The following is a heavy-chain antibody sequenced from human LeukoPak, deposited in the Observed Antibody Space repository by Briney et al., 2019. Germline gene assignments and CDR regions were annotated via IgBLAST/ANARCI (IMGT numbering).Heavy chain of an antibody. Sequence: ASVKVSYKASGYTFTSYGISWVRQAPGQGLEWMGRISAYNGNTNYAQKLQGRVTMTTDTSTSTAYMELRSLRSDDTAVYYCARGGTIFGVVIMAVGDYYYMDVWGKGTTVTVSS. J-gene: IGHJ6*03. CDR2: ISAYNGNT. D-gene: IGHD3-3*01. CDR3: ARGGTIFGVVIMAVGDYYYMDV. V-gene: IGHV1-18*01. CDR1: GYTFTSYG.